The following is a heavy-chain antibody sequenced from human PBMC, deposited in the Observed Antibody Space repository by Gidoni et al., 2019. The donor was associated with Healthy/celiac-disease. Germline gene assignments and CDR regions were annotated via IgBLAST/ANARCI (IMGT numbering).Heavy chain of an antibody. CDR1: GYTFTSYY. CDR2: IKTSGGST. Sequence: QVQLVQSGAEVKKPGASVKVSCKASGYTFTSYYLHWVRQAPGQGLEWMGIIKTSGGSTSYAQKFQGRVTMTRDTSTSTVYMELSSLRSEDTAVYYCARGGLDLGLQRDLYGMDVWGQGTTVTVSS. J-gene: IGHJ6*02. D-gene: IGHD3-16*01. CDR3: ARGGLDLGLQRDLYGMDV. V-gene: IGHV1-46*01.